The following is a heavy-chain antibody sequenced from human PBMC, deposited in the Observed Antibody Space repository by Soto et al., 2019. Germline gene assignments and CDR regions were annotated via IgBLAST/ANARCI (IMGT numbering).Heavy chain of an antibody. CDR3: AREGVTTPPRYYYYYGMDV. V-gene: IGHV3-33*01. CDR2: IWYDGSNK. J-gene: IGHJ6*02. Sequence: QVQLVESGGGVVQPGRSLRLSCAASGFTFSSYGMHWVRQAPGKGLEWVAVIWYDGSNKYYADSVKGRFTISRDNSKNTLYLQMNSLRAEDTAVYYCAREGVTTPPRYYYYYGMDVWGQGTTVTVSS. CDR1: GFTFSSYG. D-gene: IGHD3-3*01.